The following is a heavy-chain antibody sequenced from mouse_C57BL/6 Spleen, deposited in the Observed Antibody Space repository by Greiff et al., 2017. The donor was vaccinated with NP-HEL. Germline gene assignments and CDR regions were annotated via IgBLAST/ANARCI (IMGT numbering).Heavy chain of an antibody. CDR2: IYPRSGNT. CDR3: ARHEKVDGYFDY. CDR1: GYTFTSYG. Sequence: VQLQQSGAELARPGASVKLSCKASGYTFTSYGISWVKQRTGQGLEWIGEIYPRSGNTYYNEKFKDKATLTADKSSSTVYMELSRLTSEDSAVYFCARHEKVDGYFDYWGQGTTLTVSS. J-gene: IGHJ2*01. D-gene: IGHD1-3*01. V-gene: IGHV1-81*01.